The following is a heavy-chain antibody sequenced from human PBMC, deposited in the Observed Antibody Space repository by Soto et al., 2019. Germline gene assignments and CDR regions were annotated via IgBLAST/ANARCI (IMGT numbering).Heavy chain of an antibody. CDR2: INHSGST. J-gene: IGHJ5*02. CDR3: ARVGCSSTSCYNWFDP. D-gene: IGHD2-2*01. Sequence: QVQLQQWGAGLLKPSETLSLTCAVYGGSFSGYYWSWIRQPPGKGLEWIGEINHSGSTNYNPSLKSRVTISVDTSKNQFSLKLSSVTAADTAVYYCARVGCSSTSCYNWFDPWGQGTLVTVSS. V-gene: IGHV4-34*01. CDR1: GGSFSGYY.